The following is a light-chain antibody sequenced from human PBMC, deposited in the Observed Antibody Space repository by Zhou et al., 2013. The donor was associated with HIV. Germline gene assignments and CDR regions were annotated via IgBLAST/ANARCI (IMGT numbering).Light chain of an antibody. CDR1: QSVINND. J-gene: IGKJ1*01. CDR2: RAS. Sequence: EIVLTQSPDTLSLSPGERATLSCRASQSVINNDLAWYLLKPGQAPRLLIFRASRRATGISDRFSGSGSGTDFTLTISNLEPEDFAMYYCQQYGSSPATFGLGTKVDIK. CDR3: QQYGSSPAT. V-gene: IGKV3-20*01.